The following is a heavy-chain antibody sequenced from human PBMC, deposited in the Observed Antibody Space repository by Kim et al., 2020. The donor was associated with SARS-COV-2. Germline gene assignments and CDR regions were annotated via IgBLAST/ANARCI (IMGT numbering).Heavy chain of an antibody. D-gene: IGHD3-22*01. J-gene: IGHJ4*02. CDR1: GYTFTGYY. CDR3: ARELDYYDSRSRDY. CDR2: INPNSGGT. V-gene: IGHV1-2*02. Sequence: ASVKVSCKASGYTFTGYYMHWVRQAPGQGLEWMGWINPNSGGTNYAQKFQGRVTMTRDTSISTAYMELSRLRSDDTAVYYCARELDYYDSRSRDYWGQGTLVTVSS.